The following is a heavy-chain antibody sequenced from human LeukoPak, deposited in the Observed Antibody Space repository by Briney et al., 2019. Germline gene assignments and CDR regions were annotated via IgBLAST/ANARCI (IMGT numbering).Heavy chain of an antibody. CDR1: GFTFSSYW. J-gene: IGHJ4*02. Sequence: PGGSLRLSCAASGFTFSSYWMHWVRQAPGKGLVWVSRINSDGSSTRYADSVKGRFTISRDNARNTVYLQMNSLRAEDTAVYYCARGEVPEPVDYWGQGTLVTVSS. CDR2: INSDGSST. D-gene: IGHD1-26*01. CDR3: ARGEVPEPVDY. V-gene: IGHV3-74*01.